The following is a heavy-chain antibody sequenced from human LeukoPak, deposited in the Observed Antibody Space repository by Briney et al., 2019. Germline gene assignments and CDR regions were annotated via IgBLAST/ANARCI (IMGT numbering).Heavy chain of an antibody. CDR1: GGSFSGYY. CDR2: INHRGST. CDR3: AKAKSGYPEY. V-gene: IGHV4-34*01. Sequence: SETLSLTCAVYGGSFSGYYWSWIRQPPGKGLEWIGEINHRGSTNYNPSLKSRVTISVDTSKNQFSLNLTSVTAADTAVYYCAKAKSGYPEYWGQGTLVTVSS. D-gene: IGHD3-3*01. J-gene: IGHJ4*02.